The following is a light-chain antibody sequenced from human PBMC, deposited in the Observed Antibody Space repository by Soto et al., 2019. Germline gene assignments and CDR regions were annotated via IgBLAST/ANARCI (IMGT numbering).Light chain of an antibody. J-gene: IGLJ1*01. CDR1: SSDVGGYNY. CDR2: EVS. V-gene: IGLV2-8*01. Sequence: QSVLTQPPSASGSPGQSVTISCTGTSSDVGGYNYVSWYKQHPGKAPKIMIYEVSKRPSGVPDRFSGSKSGNTASLTVSGLQAEDEADYYCSSYAASSIYVLGNGTKLT. CDR3: SSYAASSIYV.